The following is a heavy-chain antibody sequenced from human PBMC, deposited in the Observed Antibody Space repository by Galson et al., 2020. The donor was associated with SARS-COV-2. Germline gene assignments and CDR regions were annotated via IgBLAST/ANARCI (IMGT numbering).Heavy chain of an antibody. CDR2: INRDGTQA. J-gene: IGHJ4*02. V-gene: IGHV3-7*01. Sequence: QLGESLKISCTASGFTFRGYWMTWVRQPPGRGLEWVAYINRDGTQAEYVASARGRFTISRDNFESSVYLQMNSLRAEDMAVYYCARILPAGYYDHWGQGTLVTVSS. D-gene: IGHD1-1*01. CDR1: GFTFRGYW. CDR3: ARILPAGYYDH.